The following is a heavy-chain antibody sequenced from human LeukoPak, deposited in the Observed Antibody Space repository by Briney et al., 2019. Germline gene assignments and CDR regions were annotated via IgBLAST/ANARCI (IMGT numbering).Heavy chain of an antibody. D-gene: IGHD3-9*01. CDR2: ISWNSGSI. CDR3: AKDRNYDILTGPLDY. CDR1: GFTFDDYA. Sequence: PGRSLRLSCAASGFTFDDYAMHWVRQAPGKGLEWVSGISWNSGSIGYADSVKGRFTISRDNAKNSLYLQMNSLRAEDMALYYCAKDRNYDILTGPLDYWGQGTLVTVSS. J-gene: IGHJ4*02. V-gene: IGHV3-9*03.